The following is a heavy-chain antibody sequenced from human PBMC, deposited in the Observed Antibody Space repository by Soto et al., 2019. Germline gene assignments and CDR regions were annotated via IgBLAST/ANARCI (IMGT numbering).Heavy chain of an antibody. D-gene: IGHD5-12*01. CDR3: VRGDLVTTSLLDY. CDR1: GFPFSRYL. J-gene: IGHJ4*02. CDR2: ISDDGTST. Sequence: EVQLGESVGGLVQPGGSLRLSCAASGFPFSRYLMHWVRQAPGKGLVWLSRISDDGTSTTYADSMKGRFTISRDNVKSTLSLQMNSLRVEDTAVYYCVRGDLVTTSLLDYWGQGALVTVSS. V-gene: IGHV3-74*01.